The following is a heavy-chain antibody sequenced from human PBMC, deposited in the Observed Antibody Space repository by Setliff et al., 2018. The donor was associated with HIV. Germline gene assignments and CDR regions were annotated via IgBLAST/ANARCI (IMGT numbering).Heavy chain of an antibody. Sequence: GESLKISCKGSGYSFTSYWIGWVRQMPGKGLEWMGIIYPGDSDTRYSPSFQGQVTISADKSISTAYLQWSSLKASDTAMYYCARQGCSSTSCYKDYHYYYGMDVWGQGTTVTVSS. CDR1: GYSFTSYW. J-gene: IGHJ6*02. V-gene: IGHV5-51*01. CDR3: ARQGCSSTSCYKDYHYYYGMDV. D-gene: IGHD2-2*02. CDR2: IYPGDSDT.